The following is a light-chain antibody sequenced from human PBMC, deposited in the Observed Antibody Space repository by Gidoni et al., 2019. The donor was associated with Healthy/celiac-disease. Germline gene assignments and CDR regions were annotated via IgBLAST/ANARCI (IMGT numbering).Light chain of an antibody. Sequence: DIVMTQSPDSLAVSLGERATINCKSSQSVLYSSNNKNYLAWYQQKPGQPPQLLIYWASTRESGVPDRFSGSASGTDFTLTISSLQAEDVAFYYCQQYYSTPVAFGQGTKVEIK. J-gene: IGKJ1*01. CDR2: WAS. CDR3: QQYYSTPVA. V-gene: IGKV4-1*01. CDR1: QSVLYSSNNKNY.